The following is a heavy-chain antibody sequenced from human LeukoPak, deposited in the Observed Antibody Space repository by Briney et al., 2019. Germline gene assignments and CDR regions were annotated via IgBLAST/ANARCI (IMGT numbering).Heavy chain of an antibody. CDR2: INSDESST. V-gene: IGHV3-74*01. CDR1: GFTFSSYW. Sequence: GGSLRLSCAASGFTFSSYWMHWVRQAPGKGLVWVSRINSDESSTSYADSVKGRFTISRDNAKNTLYLQMNSLRAEDTAVYYCAKYYYDSSGNCPFDYWGQGTLVTVSS. D-gene: IGHD3-22*01. J-gene: IGHJ4*02. CDR3: AKYYYDSSGNCPFDY.